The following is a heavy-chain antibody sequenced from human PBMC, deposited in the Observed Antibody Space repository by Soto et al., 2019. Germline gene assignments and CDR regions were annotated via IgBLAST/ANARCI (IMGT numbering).Heavy chain of an antibody. CDR1: GFTFSSYA. D-gene: IGHD2-15*01. CDR3: AKDPDRAYCSGGSCLWAFDI. J-gene: IGHJ3*02. CDR2: ISGSGGST. Sequence: HPGGSLRLSCAASGFTFSSYAMSWVRQAPGKGLEWVSAISGSGGSTYYADSVKGRFTISRDNSKNTLYLQMNSLRAEDTAVYYCAKDPDRAYCSGGSCLWAFDIWGQGTMVTVSS. V-gene: IGHV3-23*01.